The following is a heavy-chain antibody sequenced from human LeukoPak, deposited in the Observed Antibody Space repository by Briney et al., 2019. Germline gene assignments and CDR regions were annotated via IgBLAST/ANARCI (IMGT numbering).Heavy chain of an antibody. Sequence: PGGSLRLSCAASGFTFSSYAMSWVRQAPGKGLEWVSAISGSGGSTYYADSVRGRFTISRDNSKNTLYLQMNSLRAEDTAVYYCAREIRENPIFGVVSYFDYWGQGTLVTVSS. V-gene: IGHV3-23*01. CDR1: GFTFSSYA. CDR3: AREIRENPIFGVVSYFDY. J-gene: IGHJ4*02. CDR2: ISGSGGST. D-gene: IGHD3-3*01.